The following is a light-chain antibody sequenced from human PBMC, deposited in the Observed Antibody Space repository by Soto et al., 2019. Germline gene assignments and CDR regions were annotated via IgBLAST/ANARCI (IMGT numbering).Light chain of an antibody. CDR3: QQYNNWPPGAT. Sequence: EIVLTQSPGTLSLSPGERATLSCTASQSVISSCLAWYQRKPGQAPRLLIHTTSIRATDIPDRFSGSGSGTDFTLTISRLEPDDFAVYYCQQYNNWPPGATFGPGTKVEIK. V-gene: IGKV3-20*01. J-gene: IGKJ3*01. CDR1: QSVISSC. CDR2: TTS.